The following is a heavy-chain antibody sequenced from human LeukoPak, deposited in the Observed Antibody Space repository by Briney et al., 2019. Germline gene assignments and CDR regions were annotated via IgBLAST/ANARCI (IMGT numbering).Heavy chain of an antibody. V-gene: IGHV4-39*07. CDR1: GGSISSSTYY. CDR2: IYYSGST. CDR3: ARISSSNWYNERGAFDV. J-gene: IGHJ3*01. Sequence: NPSETLSLTCTVSGGSISSSTYYWGWIRQPPGKGLEWIGNIYYSGSTYYNPSLKSRVTISVDTSKNQFSLKLRSVTAADTAVYYCARISSSNWYNERGAFDVWGQGTMVTVSS. D-gene: IGHD6-13*01.